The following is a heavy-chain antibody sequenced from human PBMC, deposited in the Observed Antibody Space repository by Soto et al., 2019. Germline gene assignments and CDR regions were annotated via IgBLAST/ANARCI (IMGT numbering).Heavy chain of an antibody. J-gene: IGHJ4*02. CDR2: IYHSGSA. D-gene: IGHD3-3*01. CDR1: GGYISSDNW. CDR3: VWNCYACVEY. Sequence: QVHLQESPPGLVKPSGTLTLSCAVSGGYISSDNWWSWVRQSPGKGLEWTGGIYHSGSASYNSAHQSRVTITTDISKNQFSLKLTSVTEADAVVYYCVWNCYACVEYWGQATLVTVSS. V-gene: IGHV4-4*02.